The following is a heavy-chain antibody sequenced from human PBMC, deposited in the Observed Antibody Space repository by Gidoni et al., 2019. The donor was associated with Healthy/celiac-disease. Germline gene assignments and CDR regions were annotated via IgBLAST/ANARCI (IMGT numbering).Heavy chain of an antibody. CDR2: IYYSGST. Sequence: QVQLQESGPGLVKPSETLSLTCTVPGGSISSYYWSWIRQPPGKGLEWIGYIYYSGSTNYNPSLKSRVTISVDTSKNQFSLKLSSVTAADTAVYYCAMSDYDYVWGSYRYTFDYWGQGTLVTVSS. V-gene: IGHV4-59*01. CDR1: GGSISSYY. J-gene: IGHJ4*02. CDR3: AMSDYDYVWGSYRYTFDY. D-gene: IGHD3-16*02.